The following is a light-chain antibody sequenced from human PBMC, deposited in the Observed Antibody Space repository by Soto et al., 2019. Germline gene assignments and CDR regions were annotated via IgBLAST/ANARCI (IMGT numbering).Light chain of an antibody. Sequence: EIVLTQSPLSLSVTPGQPASISCNSSQGLVYSDVETYLYWYLLKSGQPPQLLISEVSNRFSVVSDRVSGSGSGTDFTLKLSRVDVEDVDVYYCMQRIQPPITFGQ. V-gene: IGKV2D-29*01. CDR2: EVS. CDR3: MQRIQPPIT. J-gene: IGKJ5*01. CDR1: QGLVYSDVETY.